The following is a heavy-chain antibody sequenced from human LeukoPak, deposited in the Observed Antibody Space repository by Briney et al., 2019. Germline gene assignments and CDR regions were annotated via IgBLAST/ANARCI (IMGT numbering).Heavy chain of an antibody. CDR1: GFTFSGYA. CDR2: ISGNGGST. Sequence: GGSLRLSCAASGFTFSGYAMTWVRQGPGKGLEWVSIISGNGGSTYYADSVKGRFTISRDNSKNTLYLQMNSLRAEDTAIYYCAKDRQGSSWYSPDQWGQGTLVTVSS. V-gene: IGHV3-23*01. CDR3: AKDRQGSSWYSPDQ. J-gene: IGHJ4*02. D-gene: IGHD6-13*01.